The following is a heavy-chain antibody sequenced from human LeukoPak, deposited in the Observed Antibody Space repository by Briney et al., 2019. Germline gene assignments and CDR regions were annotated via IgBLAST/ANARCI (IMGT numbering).Heavy chain of an antibody. CDR2: ISGSGGST. CDR3: AKSGRVLIQLWLHY. Sequence: PGGSLRLSCAASGFTFSSYAMSWVRQAPGKGLEWVSAISGSGGSTYYADSVKGRFTISRDNSKNTLYLQMNSLRAEDTAVYYCAKSGRVLIQLWLHYWGQGTLVTVSS. D-gene: IGHD5-18*01. J-gene: IGHJ4*02. V-gene: IGHV3-23*01. CDR1: GFTFSSYA.